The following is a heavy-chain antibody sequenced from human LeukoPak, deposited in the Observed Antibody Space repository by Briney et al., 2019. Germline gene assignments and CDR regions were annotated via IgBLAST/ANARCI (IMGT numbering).Heavy chain of an antibody. CDR3: ARRRHNFDFYDV. V-gene: IGHV4-39*01. J-gene: IGHJ3*01. Sequence: SETLSLTCTVSGDSIISNIYWWDWVRLPPGKGLEWIGATFYTRRTFYSPSLKSRVTISVDTSKNQFSLDLRSATAADTAVYYCARRRHNFDFYDVWGQGTRVTVSS. CDR1: GDSIISNIYW. CDR2: TFYTRRT. D-gene: IGHD3/OR15-3a*01.